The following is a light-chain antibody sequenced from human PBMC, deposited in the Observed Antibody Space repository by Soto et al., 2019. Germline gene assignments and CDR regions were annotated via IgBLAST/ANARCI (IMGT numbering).Light chain of an antibody. CDR1: QGISTS. Sequence: IQMTQSPSSLSASVGDRVTITCRASQGISTSLNWYQQKPGKAPKLLIYAASSLQSGVPSRFSGSGSGTDFTLTISSLQPEDFATYYCQQSYSTPYTFGQGTRLEIK. V-gene: IGKV1-39*01. CDR3: QQSYSTPYT. CDR2: AAS. J-gene: IGKJ5*01.